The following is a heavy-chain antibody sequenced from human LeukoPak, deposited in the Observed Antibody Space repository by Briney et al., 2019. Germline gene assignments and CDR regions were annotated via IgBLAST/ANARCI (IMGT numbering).Heavy chain of an antibody. CDR1: GFTFSNAW. CDR2: IKSKTDGGTT. J-gene: IGHJ4*02. V-gene: IGHV3-15*01. CDR3: TTETPGSYFFDY. Sequence: GGSLRLSCAASGFTFSNAWMSWVRQAPGKGLEWVGRIKSKTDGGTTDYAAPVKGRFTISRDDSKNMLYLQMNSLKTEDTAVYYCTTETPGSYFFDYWGQGTLVTVSS. D-gene: IGHD1-26*01.